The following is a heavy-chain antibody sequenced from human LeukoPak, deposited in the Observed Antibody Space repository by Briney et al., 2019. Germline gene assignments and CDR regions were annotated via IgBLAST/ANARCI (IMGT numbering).Heavy chain of an antibody. J-gene: IGHJ6*04. V-gene: IGHV3-7*04. Sequence: GGSLRLSCAASGFTFSSYSMNWVRQAPGKGLEWVANLNEDGSEKHYVDSVRGRFTISRDNGKNSLYLQMDNLRAEDTAVYYCAGGLMDVWGKGTTVTISP. CDR3: AGGLMDV. CDR1: GFTFSSYS. CDR2: LNEDGSEK.